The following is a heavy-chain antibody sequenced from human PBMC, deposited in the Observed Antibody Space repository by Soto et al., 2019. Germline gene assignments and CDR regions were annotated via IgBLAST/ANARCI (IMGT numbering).Heavy chain of an antibody. D-gene: IGHD5-18*01. J-gene: IGHJ3*02. V-gene: IGHV3-23*01. CDR1: GFSFGSYS. CDR2: MSATGGST. Sequence: QLLESGGDLIQPGGSLRLSCAASGFSFGSYSMSWVRQAPGKGLEWVSGMSATGGSTYYVDSVKGRFIISRDNSWKTLYLQMNSLRADDTAVYYCAKSWGDTWQESAFHIWGLGTMVTVSA. CDR3: AKSWGDTWQESAFHI.